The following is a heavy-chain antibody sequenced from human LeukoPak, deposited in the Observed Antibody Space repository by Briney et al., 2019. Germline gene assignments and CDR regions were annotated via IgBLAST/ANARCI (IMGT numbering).Heavy chain of an antibody. D-gene: IGHD1-26*01. J-gene: IGHJ5*02. CDR2: ITPIIDSA. V-gene: IGHV1-69*08. CDR1: GGTLNSHT. CDR3: ARVNLRGSQYNWFDP. Sequence: SVKVSCKASGGTLNSHTFSWVRQAPGQGLEWMGRITPIIDSAKYAQNFQDRVSIIADKSTSIVYLELSSLRSEDTAVYFCARVNLRGSQYNWFDPWGQGTLVTVPS.